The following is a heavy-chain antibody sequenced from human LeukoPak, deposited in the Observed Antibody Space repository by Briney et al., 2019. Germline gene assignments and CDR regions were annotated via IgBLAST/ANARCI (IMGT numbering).Heavy chain of an antibody. CDR3: AREMGFTGYSYGFDY. V-gene: IGHV4-4*02. CDR1: GDSISSNYW. J-gene: IGHJ4*02. CDR2: IHHSGST. D-gene: IGHD5-18*01. Sequence: SGTLSLTCAVSGDSISSNYWWTWVRQPPGKGLEWIGEIHHSGSTNYSPSLKSRVTISVDNSRNQFSLGLSSVSAADTAVYYCAREMGFTGYSYGFDYWGQGTLVTVSS.